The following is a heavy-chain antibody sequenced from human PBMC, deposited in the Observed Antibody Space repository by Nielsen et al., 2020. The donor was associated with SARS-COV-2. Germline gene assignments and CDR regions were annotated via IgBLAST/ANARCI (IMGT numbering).Heavy chain of an antibody. Sequence: GESLKISCAASGFTFSSYSMHWVRQAPGKGLEWVAVISHDGSNNYYADSVKGRFTISRDNSKNTPYLQMNSLGAEDTAVYYCASDYMGGFDIWGQGTMVTVSS. CDR3: ASDYMGGFDI. CDR1: GFTFSSYS. V-gene: IGHV3-30*04. CDR2: ISHDGSNN. J-gene: IGHJ3*02. D-gene: IGHD4-11*01.